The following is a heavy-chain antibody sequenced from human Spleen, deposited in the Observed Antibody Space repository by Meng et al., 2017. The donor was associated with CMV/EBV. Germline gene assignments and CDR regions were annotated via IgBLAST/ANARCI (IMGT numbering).Heavy chain of an antibody. V-gene: IGHV3-74*01. CDR1: GFTFSSYW. Sequence: GGSLRLSCAASGFTFSSYWMHWVRQAPGKGLVWVSRISTDGSTTNYADSVKGRFTISRDNSMNSLFLQMNSLRAADTAVYFCAKDGFGLGYVDSWGQGTAVTVSS. J-gene: IGHJ4*02. CDR2: ISTDGSTT. D-gene: IGHD3/OR15-3a*01. CDR3: AKDGFGLGYVDS.